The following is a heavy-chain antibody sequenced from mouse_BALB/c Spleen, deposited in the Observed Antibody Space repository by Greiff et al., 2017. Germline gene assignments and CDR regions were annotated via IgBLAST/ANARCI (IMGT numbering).Heavy chain of an antibody. CDR3: ARPNRYDGAWFAY. CDR1: GFTFSDYY. Sequence: EVMLVESGGGLVKPGGSLKLSCAASGFTFSDYYMYWVRQTPEKRLEWVATISDGGSYTYYPDSVKGRFTISRDNAKNNLYLQMSSLKSEDTAMYYCARPNRYDGAWFAYWGQGTLVTVSA. D-gene: IGHD2-14*01. J-gene: IGHJ3*01. CDR2: ISDGGSYT. V-gene: IGHV5-4*02.